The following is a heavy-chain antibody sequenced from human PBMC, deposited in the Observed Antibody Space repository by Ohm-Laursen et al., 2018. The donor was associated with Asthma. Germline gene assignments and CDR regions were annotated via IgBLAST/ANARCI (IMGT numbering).Heavy chain of an antibody. Sequence: SLRLSCAASGFTFDDYAMHWVQQAPGKGLEWVSGISWNSGSIGYADSVKGRFTISRDNAKNSLYLQMNSLRAGDTALYYCAKSMGSYYYGSGGGMDVWGQGTTVTVSS. V-gene: IGHV3-9*01. CDR3: AKSMGSYYYGSGGGMDV. J-gene: IGHJ6*02. CDR2: ISWNSGSI. D-gene: IGHD3-10*01. CDR1: GFTFDDYA.